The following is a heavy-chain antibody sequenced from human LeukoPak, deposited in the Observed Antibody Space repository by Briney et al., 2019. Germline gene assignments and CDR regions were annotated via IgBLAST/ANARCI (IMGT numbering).Heavy chain of an antibody. V-gene: IGHV5-51*01. CDR1: GYSFTSYW. Sequence: NHGESLQISRKGSGYSFTSYWIGWVRRVPGKGLEWMGIIYPGDSDTRYSPSFQGQVTISADKSISTAYLQWSSLKASDTAMYYCARIVGATNTLDYWGQGTLVTVSS. CDR2: IYPGDSDT. D-gene: IGHD1-26*01. J-gene: IGHJ4*02. CDR3: ARIVGATNTLDY.